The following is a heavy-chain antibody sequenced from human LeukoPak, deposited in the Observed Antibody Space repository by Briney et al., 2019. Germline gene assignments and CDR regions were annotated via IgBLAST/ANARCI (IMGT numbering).Heavy chain of an antibody. J-gene: IGHJ4*02. V-gene: IGHV4-39*01. D-gene: IGHD1-26*01. CDR2: IYYSGST. CDR1: GGSISSSSYY. CDR3: ARIVGATLFNY. Sequence: SETLSLTCTVSGGSISSSSYYWGWIRQPPGKGLEWIGSIYYSGSTYYNPSLKSRVTISVDTSKNQFSLKLSSVTAADTAVYYCARIVGATLFNYWGQGTLVTVSS.